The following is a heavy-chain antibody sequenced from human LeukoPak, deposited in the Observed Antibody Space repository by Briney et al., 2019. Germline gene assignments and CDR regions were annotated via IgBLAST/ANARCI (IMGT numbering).Heavy chain of an antibody. CDR1: GFTFSSYA. CDR2: ISGSGGST. CDR3: AKLDLGATYAFDI. V-gene: IGHV3-23*01. J-gene: IGHJ3*02. Sequence: GGSLRLSCAASGFTFSSYAMSWVRQAPGKGLEWVSAISGSGGSTYYADSVRGRFTISRDNSKNTLYLQMNSLRAEDTAVYYCAKLDLGATYAFDIWGQGTMVTVSS. D-gene: IGHD1-26*01.